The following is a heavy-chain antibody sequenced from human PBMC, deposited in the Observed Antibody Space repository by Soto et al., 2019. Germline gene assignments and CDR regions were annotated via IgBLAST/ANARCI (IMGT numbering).Heavy chain of an antibody. Sequence: GGSLRLSCAASGFTFSSYAMSWVRQAPGKGLEWVSAISGSGGSTYYADSVKGRFTISRDNSKNTLYLQMNSLRAEDTAVYYYAKDKDDFWSGYPLVYFDYGGQGTRVTVSS. D-gene: IGHD3-3*01. CDR3: AKDKDDFWSGYPLVYFDY. CDR1: GFTFSSYA. V-gene: IGHV3-23*01. CDR2: ISGSGGST. J-gene: IGHJ4*02.